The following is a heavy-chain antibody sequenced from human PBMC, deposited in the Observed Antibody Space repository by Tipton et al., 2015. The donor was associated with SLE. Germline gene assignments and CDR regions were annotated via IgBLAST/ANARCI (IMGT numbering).Heavy chain of an antibody. CDR1: GVSISSFY. D-gene: IGHD4-23*01. Sequence: TLSLTCTVSGVSISSFYWSWIRQPPGKGLEWIGYIYYSGTTNYNPSLESRVTISVDTSKNQFSLKLSSVTAADTAVYYCATSVVTHYYYGMDVWGQGTTVTVSS. V-gene: IGHV4-59*01. CDR2: IYYSGTT. CDR3: ATSVVTHYYYGMDV. J-gene: IGHJ6*02.